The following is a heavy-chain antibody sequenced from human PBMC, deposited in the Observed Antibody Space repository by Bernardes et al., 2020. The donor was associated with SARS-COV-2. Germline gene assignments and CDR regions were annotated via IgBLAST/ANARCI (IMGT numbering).Heavy chain of an antibody. J-gene: IGHJ6*03. CDR2: ISAYNGNT. CDR3: ARVVPAARNYYYMDV. CDR1: GDTFTIYG. D-gene: IGHD2-2*01. V-gene: IGHV1-18*01. Sequence: VQVSCKASGDTFTIYGISWVRQAPVQGLEWMGWISAYNGNTNYAQKLQGRVTMTTDTSTSTAYMELRSLRSDDTAVYYCARVVPAARNYYYMDVWGKGTTVTVSS.